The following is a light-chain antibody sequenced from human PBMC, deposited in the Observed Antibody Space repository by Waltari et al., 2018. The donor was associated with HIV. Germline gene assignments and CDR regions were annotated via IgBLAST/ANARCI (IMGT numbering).Light chain of an antibody. CDR3: QQYNNRPRT. Sequence: EVVMTQSPATLSVSPGETVTLSCRASQSVGSNLVWYQQTLGQAPRLLIYDESIGATGVPARFSGSGSGTEFTLTISSLQSEDFAVYYCQQYNNRPRTFGQGTKVESK. J-gene: IGKJ1*01. CDR1: QSVGSN. V-gene: IGKV3-15*01. CDR2: DES.